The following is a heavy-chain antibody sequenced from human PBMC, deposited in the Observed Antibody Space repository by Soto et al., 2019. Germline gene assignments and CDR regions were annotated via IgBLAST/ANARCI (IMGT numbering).Heavy chain of an antibody. J-gene: IGHJ6*03. Sequence: SSETLSLTCTVSGGSISSYYWGWIRQPPGKGLEWIGSIYYSGSTYYNPSLKSRVTISVDTSKNQFSLKLSSVTAADTAVYYCARLGYCSSTSCSRWYYYYYYYMDVWGKGTTVTVSS. V-gene: IGHV4-39*01. CDR2: IYYSGST. D-gene: IGHD2-2*01. CDR3: ARLGYCSSTSCSRWYYYYYYYMDV. CDR1: GGSISSYY.